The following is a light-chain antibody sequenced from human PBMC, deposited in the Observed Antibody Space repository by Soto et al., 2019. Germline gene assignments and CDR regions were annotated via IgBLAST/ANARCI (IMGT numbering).Light chain of an antibody. CDR1: QDISRS. CDR2: TAS. CDR3: QQLSSYPRT. Sequence: IQLTQSPSSLSASVGDRVTITCRASQDISRSLSWYQQKPGKAPKLLIYTASTLQSGVPSRFSDSGSGTDFTLSISSLQPEDFATYYCQQLSSYPRTFGQGTKVDIK. V-gene: IGKV1-9*01. J-gene: IGKJ2*01.